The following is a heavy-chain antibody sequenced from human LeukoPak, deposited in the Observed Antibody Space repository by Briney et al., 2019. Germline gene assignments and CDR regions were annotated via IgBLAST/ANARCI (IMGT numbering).Heavy chain of an antibody. CDR2: ISVSAGST. CDR3: AKGPMPRGLGS. CDR1: GFTFSSYA. V-gene: IGHV3-23*01. D-gene: IGHD3-10*01. Sequence: GGSLRLSCAASGFTFSSYAMNWVRQAPGKGLEWVTSISVSAGSTYYADSVKGRFTISRDNSKNTLYLQMNSLRAEDTALYYCAKGPMPRGLGSWGQGTLVTVSS. J-gene: IGHJ5*02.